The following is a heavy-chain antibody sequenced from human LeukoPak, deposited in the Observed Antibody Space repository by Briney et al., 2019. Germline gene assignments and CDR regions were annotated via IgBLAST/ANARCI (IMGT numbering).Heavy chain of an antibody. CDR1: GGSFTGPY. CDR2: IYHNGDT. V-gene: IGHV4-59*11. J-gene: IGHJ4*02. CDR3: ARDGYGPTDY. Sequence: KASETLSLTCTVSGGSFTGPYWSWIRQTPGKGLEWIGYIYHNGDTKYNPSLRSRVTMSVDTSKNQFSLKLSSVTPADTAVYYCARDGYGPTDYWGKGSLVTVSS. D-gene: IGHD5-18*01.